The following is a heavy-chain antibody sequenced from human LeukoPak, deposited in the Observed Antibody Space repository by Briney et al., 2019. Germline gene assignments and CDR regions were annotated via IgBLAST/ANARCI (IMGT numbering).Heavy chain of an antibody. J-gene: IGHJ4*02. Sequence: SETLSLTCTVSGGSISSSSYYWGWIRPPPGKGLEWIGSIYYSGSTYYNPSLKSRVTISVDTSKNQFSLKLSSVTAADTAVYYCARHRDGYNLDYWGQGTLVTVSS. CDR1: GGSISSSSYY. V-gene: IGHV4-39*01. CDR3: ARHRDGYNLDY. CDR2: IYYSGST. D-gene: IGHD5-24*01.